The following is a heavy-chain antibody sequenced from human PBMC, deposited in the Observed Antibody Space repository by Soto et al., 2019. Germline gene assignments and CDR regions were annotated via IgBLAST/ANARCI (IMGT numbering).Heavy chain of an antibody. V-gene: IGHV3-11*01. J-gene: IGHJ4*02. CDR2: ISSSGSTI. Sequence: GSLRLSCAASGFTFSDCYMSWIRQAPGKGLEWVSYISSSGSTIYYADSVKGRFTISRDNAKNSLYLQMNSLRAEDTAVYYCASCCSGWYKSDYWGQGTLVTVSS. CDR3: ASCCSGWYKSDY. CDR1: GFTFSDCY. D-gene: IGHD6-19*01.